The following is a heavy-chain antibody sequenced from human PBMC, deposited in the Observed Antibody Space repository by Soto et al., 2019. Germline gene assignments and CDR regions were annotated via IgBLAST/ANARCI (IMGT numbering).Heavy chain of an antibody. D-gene: IGHD3-10*01. CDR3: AKERGVLDAFDI. Sequence: QVQLVESGGGVVQPGRSLRLSCAASGFTSSSFVIHWVRQAPGKGLEWLAVISSDGKNQYYADSVKGRFTISRDNSKNTLYLQVNSLRAEDTALYFCAKERGVLDAFDIWGQGTMVTVSS. J-gene: IGHJ3*02. CDR2: ISSDGKNQ. V-gene: IGHV3-30*18. CDR1: GFTSSSFV.